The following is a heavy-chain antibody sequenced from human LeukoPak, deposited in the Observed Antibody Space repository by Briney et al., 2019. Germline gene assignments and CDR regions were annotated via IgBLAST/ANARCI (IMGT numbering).Heavy chain of an antibody. Sequence: GESLKISCKGSGHSFTSYWIGWVRQMPGKGLEWMGIIYPGDSDTRYSPSFQGQVTISADKSISTAYLQWSSLKASDTAMYYCARQGTLEDSYGYVEPSDYWGQGTLVTVSS. CDR2: IYPGDSDT. J-gene: IGHJ4*02. CDR1: GHSFTSYW. D-gene: IGHD5-18*01. V-gene: IGHV5-51*01. CDR3: ARQGTLEDSYGYVEPSDY.